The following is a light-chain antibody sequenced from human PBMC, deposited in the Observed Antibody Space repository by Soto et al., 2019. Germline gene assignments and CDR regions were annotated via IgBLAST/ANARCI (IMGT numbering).Light chain of an antibody. Sequence: EIEMTQSRATFYVSPEDRATLSCMASQSVSSNLARYQQYPRQAPRLLSYGASSRATGIPDRFSGSGSGTEFTLTISRLQSEDFAVYYCQQYYNWPRTFGQGSKVDIK. CDR1: QSVSSN. V-gene: IGKV3-15*01. J-gene: IGKJ1*01. CDR3: QQYYNWPRT. CDR2: GAS.